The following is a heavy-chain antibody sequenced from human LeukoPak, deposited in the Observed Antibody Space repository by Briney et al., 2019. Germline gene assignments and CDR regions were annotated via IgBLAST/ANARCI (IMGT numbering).Heavy chain of an antibody. J-gene: IGHJ5*02. CDR3: ARDGRYCSSTSCYAGNWFDP. CDR1: GYTFTGYY. D-gene: IGHD2-2*01. V-gene: IGHV1-2*02. Sequence: ASVKVSCKASGYTFTGYYMHWVRQAPGQGLEWMGWINPNSGGTNYAQKFQGRVTMTRDTSISTAYMELSRPRSDDTAVYYCARDGRYCSSTSCYAGNWFDPWGQGTLVTVSS. CDR2: INPNSGGT.